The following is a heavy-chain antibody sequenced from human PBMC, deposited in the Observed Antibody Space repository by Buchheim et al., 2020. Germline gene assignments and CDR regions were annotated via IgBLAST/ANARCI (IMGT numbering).Heavy chain of an antibody. CDR3: ARRRTAMVDF. CDR2: INYSGTT. V-gene: IGHV4-39*01. Sequence: QLQLQESGPGLVKPSETLSLTCTVSGGSITSSSYYWGWIRQPPGKGLEWIGSINYSGTTYYNPSLKSRVTISVDTSKNQFPLKLSSVTTADTAVYYCARRRTAMVDFWGQGTL. CDR1: GGSITSSSYY. J-gene: IGHJ4*02. D-gene: IGHD5-18*01.